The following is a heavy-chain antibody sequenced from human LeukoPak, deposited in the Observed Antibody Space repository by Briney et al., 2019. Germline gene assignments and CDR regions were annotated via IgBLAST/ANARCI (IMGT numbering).Heavy chain of an antibody. V-gene: IGHV1-18*01. CDR1: GYTFTSYG. D-gene: IGHD3-10*01. CDR3: ARDGLWFGPPQKNWFDP. Sequence: ASVKVSCKASGYTFTSYGISWVRQAPGQGLEWMGWISAYNGNTNYAQKLQGRVTMTTDTSTSTAYMELRSLRSDDTAVYYCARDGLWFGPPQKNWFDPWGQGTLVTVSS. J-gene: IGHJ5*02. CDR2: ISAYNGNT.